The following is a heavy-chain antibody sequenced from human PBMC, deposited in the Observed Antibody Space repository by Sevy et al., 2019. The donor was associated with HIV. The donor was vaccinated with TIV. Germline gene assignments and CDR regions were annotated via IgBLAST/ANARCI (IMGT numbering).Heavy chain of an antibody. CDR3: ARDRYSYFDY. CDR2: IKQDGSEK. V-gene: IGHV3-7*01. D-gene: IGHD5-18*01. Sequence: GGSLRLSCAASGLTFSSYWMSWVRQAPGKGLEWVANIKQDGSEKYYVDSVKGRFTISRDNAKNSLYLQMNSLRAEDTAVYYCARDRYSYFDYWGQGTLVTVSS. CDR1: GLTFSSYW. J-gene: IGHJ4*02.